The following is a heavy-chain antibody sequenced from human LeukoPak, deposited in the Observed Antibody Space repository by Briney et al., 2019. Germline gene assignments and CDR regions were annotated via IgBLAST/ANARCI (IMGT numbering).Heavy chain of an antibody. J-gene: IGHJ4*02. CDR1: GFTFSGSA. CDR3: VRHDDVIDY. D-gene: IGHD1-1*01. CDR2: RGKTNSYAT. V-gene: IGHV3-73*01. Sequence: PGGSLRLSCAASGFTFSGSAMHWVRQASGKGLEGVGHRGKTNSYATAYAASVKGRSTISRNDSKNTAYLQMNSLKTEDTAVYYCVRHDDVIDYWGQGTLVTVSS.